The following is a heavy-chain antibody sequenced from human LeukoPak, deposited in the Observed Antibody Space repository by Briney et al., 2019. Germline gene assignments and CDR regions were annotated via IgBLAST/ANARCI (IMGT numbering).Heavy chain of an antibody. CDR3: ARVPPSTYGDSWYFDL. Sequence: SETLSLTCAVYGGSFSGYYWSWIRQPPGKGLEWIGSIYYSGSTYYNPSLKSRVTISVDTSKNQFSLKLSSVTAADTAVYYCARVPPSTYGDSWYFDLWGRGTLVTVSS. V-gene: IGHV4-34*01. CDR2: IYYSGST. D-gene: IGHD4-17*01. CDR1: GGSFSGYY. J-gene: IGHJ2*01.